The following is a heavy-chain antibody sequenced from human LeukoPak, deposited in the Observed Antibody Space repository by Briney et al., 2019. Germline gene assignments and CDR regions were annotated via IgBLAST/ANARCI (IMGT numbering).Heavy chain of an antibody. CDR3: AAAGAYNYRLAY. CDR1: GDSISSYY. V-gene: IGHV4-59*01. CDR2: IHYSGST. J-gene: IGHJ4*02. D-gene: IGHD5-24*01. Sequence: SETLSLTCTVSGDSISSYYWSWIRQSPGKGLEWIAYIHYSGSTNYNPSLKSRLTISVDPSKNLFSLKLNSVTTADTAVYYCAAAGAYNYRLAYWGQGTLVTVSS.